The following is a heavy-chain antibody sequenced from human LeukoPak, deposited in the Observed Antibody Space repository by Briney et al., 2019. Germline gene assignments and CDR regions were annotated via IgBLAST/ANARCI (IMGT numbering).Heavy chain of an antibody. V-gene: IGHV4-39*01. CDR2: IYYSGST. Sequence: SETLSLTCTVSGGSISSSSYYWGWIRQPPGKGLEWIGSIYYSGSTYYNPSLKSRVTISVDTSQNQFSLKLSSVTAADTAVYYCARRGNWNDDFDYWGQGTLVTVSS. CDR1: GGSISSSSYY. J-gene: IGHJ4*02. D-gene: IGHD1-1*01. CDR3: ARRGNWNDDFDY.